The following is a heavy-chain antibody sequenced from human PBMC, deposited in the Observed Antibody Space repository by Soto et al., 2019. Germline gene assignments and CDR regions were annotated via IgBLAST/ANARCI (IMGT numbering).Heavy chain of an antibody. Sequence: QVQLVQSGAEVKKPGASVKVFCRASGYTYTSYGISWVRQAPGQGLEWMGWINGYNGNTNCAQKFQGRVTMTADTSTNTAYMELRSLSSDDTDVYFCARQAGRYSGYDPPLDPWGQGTLVTVSS. J-gene: IGHJ5*02. V-gene: IGHV1-18*01. CDR3: ARQAGRYSGYDPPLDP. CDR2: INGYNGNT. CDR1: GYTYTSYG. D-gene: IGHD5-12*01.